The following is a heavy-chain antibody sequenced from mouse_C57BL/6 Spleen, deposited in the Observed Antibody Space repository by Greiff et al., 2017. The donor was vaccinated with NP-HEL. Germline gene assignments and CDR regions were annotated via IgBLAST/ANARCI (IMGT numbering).Heavy chain of an antibody. V-gene: IGHV5-17*01. CDR2: ISSGSSTI. CDR3: ARVTTVVAPYAMDY. CDR1: GFTFSDYG. Sequence: EVKLMESGGGLVKPGGSLKLSCAASGFTFSDYGMHWVRQAPEKGLEWVAYISSGSSTIYYADTVKGRFTISRDNAKNTLFLQRTSLRSEDTAMYYCARVTTVVAPYAMDYWGQGTSVTVSS. D-gene: IGHD1-1*01. J-gene: IGHJ4*01.